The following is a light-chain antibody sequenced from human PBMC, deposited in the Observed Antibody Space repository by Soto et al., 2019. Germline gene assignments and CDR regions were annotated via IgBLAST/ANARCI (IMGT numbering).Light chain of an antibody. Sequence: ENVLTQSPGTLSLSPGERATLSCRASQSVSSTYLAWYQQRPGQAPRLLIYGASNRATGIPDRFSGSGSGTDFTLTISRLEPEDFAVYYCQDYGSSRTFGEGTKVDIK. CDR2: GAS. CDR1: QSVSSTY. J-gene: IGKJ1*01. V-gene: IGKV3-20*01. CDR3: QDYGSSRT.